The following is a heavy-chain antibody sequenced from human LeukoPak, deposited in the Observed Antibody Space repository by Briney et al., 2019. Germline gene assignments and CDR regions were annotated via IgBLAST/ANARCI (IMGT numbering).Heavy chain of an antibody. CDR2: IYYSGST. Sequence: SETLSLTCTVSGVSISSVDYYWSCIRQPPGKGLEWIGYIYYSGSTYYNPSLKSRVTISVDTPKNQFSLKLSSVTAADTAVYYCARGIAAAGPPYYFDYWGQGTLVTVSS. V-gene: IGHV4-30-4*01. J-gene: IGHJ4*02. CDR3: ARGIAAAGPPYYFDY. D-gene: IGHD6-13*01. CDR1: GVSISSVDYY.